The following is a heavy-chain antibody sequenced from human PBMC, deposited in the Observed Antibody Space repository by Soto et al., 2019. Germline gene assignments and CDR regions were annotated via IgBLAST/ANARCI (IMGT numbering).Heavy chain of an antibody. Sequence: SETLSLTCTVSGGSISRYYWSWIRQPPGKGLEWIGYIYYSGSTNYNPSLKSRVTISVDTSKNQFSLKLSSVTAADTAVYYCARRVGDGYKKYYYYYMDVWGKGTTVTVSS. J-gene: IGHJ6*03. CDR2: IYYSGST. CDR3: ARRVGDGYKKYYYYYMDV. V-gene: IGHV4-59*01. D-gene: IGHD5-12*01. CDR1: GGSISRYY.